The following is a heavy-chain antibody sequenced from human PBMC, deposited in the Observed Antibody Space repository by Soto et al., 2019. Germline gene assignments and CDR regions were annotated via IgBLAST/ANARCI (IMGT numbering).Heavy chain of an antibody. D-gene: IGHD2-15*01. Sequence: SLRLSCAASGFTFDDYAMHWVRQAPGKGLEGGSGISWNSGSIGYADSVKGRFTISRDNAKNSLYLQMNSLRAEDTALYYCAKDGGKAYYYGMDVWGQGTTVTVSS. CDR1: GFTFDDYA. CDR3: AKDGGKAYYYGMDV. V-gene: IGHV3-9*01. CDR2: ISWNSGSI. J-gene: IGHJ6*02.